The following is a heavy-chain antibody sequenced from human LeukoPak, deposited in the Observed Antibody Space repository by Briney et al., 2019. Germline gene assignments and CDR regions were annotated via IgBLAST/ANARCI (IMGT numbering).Heavy chain of an antibody. CDR3: ARPSITMVRGFDP. V-gene: IGHV4-39*01. J-gene: IGHJ5*02. CDR1: GGSISSSSYC. Sequence: PSETLSLTCTVSGGSISSSSYCWGWIRQPPGKGLEWIGSIYYSGSTYYNPSLKSRVTISVDTSKNQFSLKLSSVTAADTAVYYCARPSITMVRGFDPWGQGTLVTVSS. D-gene: IGHD3-10*01. CDR2: IYYSGST.